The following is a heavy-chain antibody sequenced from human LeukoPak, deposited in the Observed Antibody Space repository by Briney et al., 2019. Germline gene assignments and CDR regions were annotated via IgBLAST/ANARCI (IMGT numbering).Heavy chain of an antibody. CDR3: ARDEEYSYGPGAFDI. CDR2: IIPILGIA. D-gene: IGHD5-18*01. CDR1: GGTFSSYA. Sequence: SVKVSCKASGGTFSSYAISWVRQAPGQGLEWMGRIIPILGIANYAQKFQGRVTITADKSTGTAYMELSSLRPEDTAVYYCARDEEYSYGPGAFDIWGQGTMVTVSS. J-gene: IGHJ3*02. V-gene: IGHV1-69*04.